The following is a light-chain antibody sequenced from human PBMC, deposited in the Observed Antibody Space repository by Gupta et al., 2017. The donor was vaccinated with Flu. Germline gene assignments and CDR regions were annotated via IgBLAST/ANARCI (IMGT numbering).Light chain of an antibody. CDR1: QGISNY. Sequence: DIQMAQSPSSLSASVGDRVTITCRASQGISNYLAWFQQKPGKAPKSLIYAASSLQSGVPSQLSRSASLTDITLTMISMHTEDFATYYSHLYSAYPYSYGPETKQEI. V-gene: IGKV1-16*02. J-gene: IGKJ2*03. CDR3: HLYSAYPYS. CDR2: AAS.